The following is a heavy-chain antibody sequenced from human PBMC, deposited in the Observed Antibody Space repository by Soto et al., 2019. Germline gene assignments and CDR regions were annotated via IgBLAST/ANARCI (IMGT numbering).Heavy chain of an antibody. Sequence: VQLVESGGGLAQPGRSLRLSCAASGFTFSYYAMHWVRQAPGKGLEWVALISYSGNNKYYADSVKGRFTISRDNSENTLYLQMNSLGAEDTAIYYCARTPETSGYYYYFDYWGQGTLITVSS. V-gene: IGHV3-30-3*01. CDR3: ARTPETSGYYYYFDY. J-gene: IGHJ4*02. CDR2: ISYSGNNK. D-gene: IGHD3-22*01. CDR1: GFTFSYYA.